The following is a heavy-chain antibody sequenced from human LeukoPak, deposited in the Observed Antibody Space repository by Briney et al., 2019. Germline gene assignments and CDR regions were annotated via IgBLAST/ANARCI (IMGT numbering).Heavy chain of an antibody. CDR3: ATFPYYFDSSGSYYFDF. Sequence: AGTLSLSCAASGFTFSSYDMHWVRQAPGKGLEWVSFIRYDGSDKYYADSVRGRFTISRDNSKNTLYLQMNSLSAEDTAVFYCATFPYYFDSSGSYYFDFWGQGTLVTVSS. J-gene: IGHJ4*02. D-gene: IGHD3-22*01. CDR1: GFTFSSYD. CDR2: IRYDGSDK. V-gene: IGHV3-30*02.